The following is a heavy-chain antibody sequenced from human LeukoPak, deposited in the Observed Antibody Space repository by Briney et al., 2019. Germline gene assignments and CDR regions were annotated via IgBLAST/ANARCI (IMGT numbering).Heavy chain of an antibody. CDR3: ARVATPDVRYYYYMDV. J-gene: IGHJ6*03. CDR1: GGSISSYY. Sequence: SETLSLTCTVSGGSISSYYWSWIRQPAGKGLEWIGRIYTSGSTNYNPSLKSRVTMSVDTSKNPFSLKLSSVTAADTAVYYCARVATPDVRYYYYMDVWGKGTTVTVSS. D-gene: IGHD5-12*01. CDR2: IYTSGST. V-gene: IGHV4-4*07.